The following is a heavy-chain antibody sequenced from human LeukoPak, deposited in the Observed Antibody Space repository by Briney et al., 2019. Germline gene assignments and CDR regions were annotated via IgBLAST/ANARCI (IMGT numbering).Heavy chain of an antibody. D-gene: IGHD1-26*01. CDR2: ISSGGSTI. Sequence: PGGSLRLSCAASGFTFSSYEMNWVRQAPGKGLEWVSYISSGGSTIYYADSVKGRFTISRDNAKNSLYLQMNSLRAEDTAVYYCASPIMGTTRAVVRDYWGQGTLVTVSS. V-gene: IGHV3-48*03. CDR1: GFTFSSYE. J-gene: IGHJ4*02. CDR3: ASPIMGTTRAVVRDY.